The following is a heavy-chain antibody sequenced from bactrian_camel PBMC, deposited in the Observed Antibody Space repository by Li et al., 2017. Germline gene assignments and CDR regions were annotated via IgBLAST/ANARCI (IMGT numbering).Heavy chain of an antibody. CDR2: IYTRDGTA. CDR1: GYTAVINY. V-gene: IGHV3S54*01. D-gene: IGHD6*01. CDR3: AAKSPGGGWYSPGSYNY. Sequence: VQLVESGGGSAQAGGSLRLSCAASGYTAVINYMGWIRQSPGNEREVLAAIYTRDGTAHYADSVKGRFTISHDNANDTTFLQMNSLMPEDSAMYYCAAKSPGGGWYSPGSYNYWGQGTQVTVS. J-gene: IGHJ4*01.